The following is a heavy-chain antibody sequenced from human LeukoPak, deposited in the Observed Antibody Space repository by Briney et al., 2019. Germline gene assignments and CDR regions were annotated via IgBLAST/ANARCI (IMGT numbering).Heavy chain of an antibody. V-gene: IGHV3-33*06. J-gene: IGHJ4*02. CDR1: GFTFSSYG. CDR2: IWYDGSNK. Sequence: GGSLRLSCAASGFTFSSYGMHWVRQAPGKGLEWVAVIWYDGSNKYYADSVKGRFTFSRDNSKNTLYLQMNSLRAEDTAVYYCAKPPVVAVAGLYFDYWGQGTLVTVSS. CDR3: AKPPVVAVAGLYFDY. D-gene: IGHD6-19*01.